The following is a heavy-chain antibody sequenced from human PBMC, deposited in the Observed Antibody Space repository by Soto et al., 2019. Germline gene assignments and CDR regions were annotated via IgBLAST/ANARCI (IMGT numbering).Heavy chain of an antibody. D-gene: IGHD3-10*01. J-gene: IGHJ4*02. CDR2: INSDGSST. CDR3: ARGYYYGSGRYYHLGV. V-gene: IGHV3-74*01. CDR1: GITFSSYW. Sequence: GGSLRLSCAASGITFSSYWMHWVHQAPGKGLLWVSRINSDGSSTSYADSVKGRFTISRDNAKNTLYLQMNSLRAEDTAVYYCARGYYYGSGRYYHLGVWGQGTLVTVSS.